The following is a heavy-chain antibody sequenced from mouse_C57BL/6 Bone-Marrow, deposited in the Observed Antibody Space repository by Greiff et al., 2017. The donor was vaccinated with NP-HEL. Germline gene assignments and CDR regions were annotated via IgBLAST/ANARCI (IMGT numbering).Heavy chain of an antibody. CDR1: GYTFTDYY. CDR2: INPYNGGT. J-gene: IGHJ2*01. Sequence: EVQLQQSGPVLVKPGASVKMSCKASGYTFTDYYMNWVKQSHGKSLEWIGVINPYNGGTSYNQKFKGKATLTVDKSSSTAYMELSSLTSEDSAVYYCARDYYNTTDYWGQGTTLTVSS. D-gene: IGHD2-12*01. CDR3: ARDYYNTTDY. V-gene: IGHV1-19*01.